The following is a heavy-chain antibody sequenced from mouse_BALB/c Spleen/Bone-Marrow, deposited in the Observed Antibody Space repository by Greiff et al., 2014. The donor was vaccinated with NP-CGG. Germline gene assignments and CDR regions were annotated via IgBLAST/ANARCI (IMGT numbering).Heavy chain of an antibody. Sequence: EVQLQQSGAELVKPGASVKLSCTASGFNIKDTYMHWVKQRPEQGLEWIGRIDPANGNTKYDPKFQGKATITADTSSNTAYLQLSSMTSEDADVYCCARSRGEHDGFAYWGQGTLVTVSA. J-gene: IGHJ3*01. CDR3: ARSRGEHDGFAY. D-gene: IGHD2-12*01. CDR2: IDPANGNT. V-gene: IGHV14-3*02. CDR1: GFNIKDTY.